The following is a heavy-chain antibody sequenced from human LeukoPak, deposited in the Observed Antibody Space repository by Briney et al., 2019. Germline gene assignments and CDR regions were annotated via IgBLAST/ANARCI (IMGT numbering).Heavy chain of an antibody. Sequence: PSETLSLTCTVSGGSISSYYWSWIRQPPGKELEWIGYIYYSGSTNYNPSPKSRVTISVDTSKNQFSLKLSSVTAADTAVYYCARGLLGAAFDIWGQGTMVTVSS. D-gene: IGHD2-15*01. CDR2: IYYSGST. V-gene: IGHV4-59*01. CDR3: ARGLLGAAFDI. CDR1: GGSISSYY. J-gene: IGHJ3*02.